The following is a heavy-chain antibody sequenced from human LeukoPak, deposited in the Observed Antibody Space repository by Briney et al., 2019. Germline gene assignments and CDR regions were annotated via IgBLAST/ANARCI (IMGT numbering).Heavy chain of an antibody. CDR1: GGSISSYY. V-gene: IGHV4-59*01. D-gene: IGHD6-13*01. CDR3: ARDSSSWTGYENYYYYYGMDV. CDR2: IYYSGST. J-gene: IGHJ6*02. Sequence: SETLSLTCTVSGGSISSYYWSWIRQPPGKGLEWIGYIYYSGSTNYNPSLKSRVTISVDTSKNQFSLKLSSVTAADTAVYYCARDSSSWTGYENYYYYYGMDVWGQGTTVTVSS.